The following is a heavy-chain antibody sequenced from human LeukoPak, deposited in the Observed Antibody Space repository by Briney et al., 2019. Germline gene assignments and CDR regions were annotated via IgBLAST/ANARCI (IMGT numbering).Heavy chain of an antibody. CDR3: ARDHVGLRYFDWLLPGGY. D-gene: IGHD3-9*01. CDR2: IRYDGSNK. V-gene: IGHV3-30*02. CDR1: GFTFSSYG. J-gene: IGHJ4*02. Sequence: GGSLRLSCAASGFTFSSYGMHWVRQAPGKGLEWVAFIRYDGSNKYYADSVKGRFTISRDNSKNTLYLQMNSLRAEDTAVYYCARDHVGLRYFDWLLPGGYWGQGTLVTVSS.